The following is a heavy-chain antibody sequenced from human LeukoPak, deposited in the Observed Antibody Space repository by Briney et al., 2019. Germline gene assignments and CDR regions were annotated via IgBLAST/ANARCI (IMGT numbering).Heavy chain of an antibody. D-gene: IGHD2-2*01. V-gene: IGHV4-39*07. CDR1: GGSISSNSYY. Sequence: TSETLSLTCTVSGGSISSNSYYWGWIRQPPGKGLEWIGSIYYRGNTYYNPSLKSRVTISVDTPKNQFSLKLSSVTAADTAVYYCARPFCTTCSRADQVQTGAFDIWGQGTMVTVSS. CDR2: IYYRGNT. CDR3: ARPFCTTCSRADQVQTGAFDI. J-gene: IGHJ3*02.